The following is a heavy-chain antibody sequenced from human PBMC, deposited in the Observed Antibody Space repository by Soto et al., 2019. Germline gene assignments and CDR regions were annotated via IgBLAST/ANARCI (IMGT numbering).Heavy chain of an antibody. J-gene: IGHJ5*02. V-gene: IGHV4-59*11. Sequence: SETLSRTCNVSAVSISSHYWTWIRQPPGKGLEWIAYIYYSGSVRYTPSLKSRLSISIDRSKMHFSLKLTSVTSSDTGVYYCASSPSLNWFDAWGQGTLVTVSS. CDR2: IYYSGSV. CDR3: ASSPSLNWFDA. CDR1: AVSISSHY.